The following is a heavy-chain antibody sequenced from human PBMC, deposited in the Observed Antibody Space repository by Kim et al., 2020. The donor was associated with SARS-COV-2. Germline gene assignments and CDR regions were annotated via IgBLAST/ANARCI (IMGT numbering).Heavy chain of an antibody. CDR1: GYSFTSYW. D-gene: IGHD1-26*01. Sequence: GESLKISCKGSGYSFTSYWIGWVRQMPGKGLEWMGIIYPGDSDTRYSPSFQGQVTISADKSISTAYLQWSSLKASDTAMYYCARRTELTPIVGAISAYAFDIWGQGTMVTVSS. V-gene: IGHV5-51*01. CDR2: IYPGDSDT. J-gene: IGHJ3*02. CDR3: ARRTELTPIVGAISAYAFDI.